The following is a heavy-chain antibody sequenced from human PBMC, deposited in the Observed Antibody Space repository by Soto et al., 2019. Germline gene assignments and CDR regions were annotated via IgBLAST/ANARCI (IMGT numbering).Heavy chain of an antibody. Sequence: EVPLVESGGGLIQPGGSLRLSCAASGFTVSSNYMSWVRQAPGKGLEWVSVIYSGGSTYYADSVKGRFTISRDNSKNTLYLQMNSLRAEVTAVYYCARDRVESGYPEYFQHWGQGTLVTVSS. CDR2: IYSGGST. J-gene: IGHJ1*01. V-gene: IGHV3-53*01. CDR1: GFTVSSNY. CDR3: ARDRVESGYPEYFQH. D-gene: IGHD3-22*01.